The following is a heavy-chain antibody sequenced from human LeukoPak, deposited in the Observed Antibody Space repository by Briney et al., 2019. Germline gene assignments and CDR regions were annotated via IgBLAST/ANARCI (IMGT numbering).Heavy chain of an antibody. CDR1: GFIFSNYE. V-gene: IGHV3-48*03. J-gene: IGHJ6*03. D-gene: IGHD6-13*01. Sequence: PGGSLRLSCAASGFIFSNYEMNWVRQAPGKGLEWLSYISSSGATIYYADSVKGRFTISRDNAKNSLYLQMNSLRAEDTAVYYCAREAAAGTYYYYYMDVWGKGTTVTVSS. CDR3: AREAAAGTYYYYYMDV. CDR2: ISSSGATI.